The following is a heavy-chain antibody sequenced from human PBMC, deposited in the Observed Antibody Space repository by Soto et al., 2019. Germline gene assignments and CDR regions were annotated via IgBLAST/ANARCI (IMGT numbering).Heavy chain of an antibody. J-gene: IGHJ3*02. CDR2: INPSGGST. CDR3: ARGDGSGSYSFIPPDAFDI. V-gene: IGHV1-46*03. D-gene: IGHD3-10*01. Sequence: QVQLVQSGAEVKKPGASVKVSCKASGYTFTSYYMHWVRQAPGQGLEWMGIINPSGGSTSYAQKFQGSVTMTRDTSTSTVYMELSSLRSEDTAVYYCARGDGSGSYSFIPPDAFDIWGQGTMVTVSS. CDR1: GYTFTSYY.